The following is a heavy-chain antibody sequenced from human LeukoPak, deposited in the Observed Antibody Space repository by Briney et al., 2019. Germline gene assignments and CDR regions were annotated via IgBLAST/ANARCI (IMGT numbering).Heavy chain of an antibody. V-gene: IGHV3-23*01. CDR1: GFIFSNYA. D-gene: IGHD3-10*01. Sequence: GGSLRLSCAASGFIFSNYALSWVRQAPGKGLEWVSDISGSGGSTYYADSVKGRFTISRDNSKNTLYLQMNSLRAEDTAVYYCAKGLRITMVRGAHDYWGQGTLVTVSS. CDR2: ISGSGGST. J-gene: IGHJ4*02. CDR3: AKGLRITMVRGAHDY.